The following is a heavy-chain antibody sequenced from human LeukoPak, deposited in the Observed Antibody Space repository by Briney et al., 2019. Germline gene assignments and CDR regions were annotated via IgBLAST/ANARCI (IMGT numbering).Heavy chain of an antibody. CDR3: ACLVGATQDV. CDR1: GFTLSSYS. D-gene: IGHD1-26*01. J-gene: IGHJ6*04. Sequence: GGSLRLSCAASGFTLSSYSMNWVRQAPGKGLEWVSSISSTSTYIYYADSVKGRFTISRDNAKNSLYLQMHSLRAEDTAVYYCACLVGATQDVWGKGTTVIVSS. V-gene: IGHV3-21*01. CDR2: ISSTSTYI.